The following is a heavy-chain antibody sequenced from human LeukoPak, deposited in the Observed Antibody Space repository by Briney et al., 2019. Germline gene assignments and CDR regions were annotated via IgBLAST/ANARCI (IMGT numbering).Heavy chain of an antibody. D-gene: IGHD2-8*02. V-gene: IGHV4-39*01. CDR3: ARHPRDLVLAVYADYFDY. CDR1: GGSISSTDYY. J-gene: IGHJ4*02. Sequence: PSETLSLICTVSGGSISSTDYYWGWVRQPPGKGLEWIASTYYTGNTYYNPSLKSRVTISVDASKNQFSLKLSSVTAADTAVYFCARHPRDLVLAVYADYFDYWGQGALVTVSS. CDR2: TYYTGNT.